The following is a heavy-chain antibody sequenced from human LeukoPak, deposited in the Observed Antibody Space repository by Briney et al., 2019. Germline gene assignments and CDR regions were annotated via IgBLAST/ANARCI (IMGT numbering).Heavy chain of an antibody. CDR2: ISSSSSYI. CDR3: ARDSHYYDSSGYGLLGPYYYYYGMDV. Sequence: GGSLRLSCAASGFTFSSYSMNWVRQAPGKGLEWVSSISSSSSYIYYAGSVKGRFTISRDNAKNSLYLQMNSLRAEDTAVYYCARDSHYYDSSGYGLLGPYYYYYGMDVWGQGTTVTVSS. D-gene: IGHD3-22*01. J-gene: IGHJ6*02. CDR1: GFTFSSYS. V-gene: IGHV3-21*01.